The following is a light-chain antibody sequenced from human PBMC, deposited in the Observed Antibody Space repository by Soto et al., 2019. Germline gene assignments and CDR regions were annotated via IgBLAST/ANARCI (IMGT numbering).Light chain of an antibody. Sequence: QSVLTQPPSVYGSPGQSVTTSRYGTSSDVGSSNGVSWYQQPPGTAPKLMIYDVSNRPSGVPDRFSGSKSGNTASLTISGLQAEDEADYYCSSYTSSSTYVFGTVTKVTVL. CDR1: SSDVGSSNG. J-gene: IGLJ1*01. V-gene: IGLV2-18*02. CDR2: DVS. CDR3: SSYTSSSTYV.